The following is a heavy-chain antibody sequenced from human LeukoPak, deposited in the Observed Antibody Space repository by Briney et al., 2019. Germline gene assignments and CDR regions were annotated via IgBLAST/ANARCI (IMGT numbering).Heavy chain of an antibody. CDR1: GGSFSGYY. Sequence: SETLSLTCAVYGGSFSGYYWSWIRQPPGKGLEWIGEINHSGSTNYNPSLKSRVTISVDTSKNQFSLKLSSVTAAETAVYYCARIAAAGFDYWGQGTLVTVSS. CDR3: ARIAAAGFDY. V-gene: IGHV4-34*01. D-gene: IGHD6-13*01. J-gene: IGHJ4*02. CDR2: INHSGST.